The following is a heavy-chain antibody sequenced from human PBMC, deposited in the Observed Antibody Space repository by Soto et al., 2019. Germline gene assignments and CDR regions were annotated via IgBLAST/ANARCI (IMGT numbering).Heavy chain of an antibody. V-gene: IGHV3-15*01. J-gene: IGHJ3*02. CDR2: IKRKIDGETT. D-gene: IGHD2-2*01. Sequence: EVQLLESGGDLAEPGGSLRLSCAASGFAFTHVWMTWVRQAPGRGLEWVGRIKRKIDGETTNYAAPVKGRFTISRDDSNNPVYLKMNRVKTVDSAVYYCAADRYCSSNTCPGAFDIWGQGTTV. CDR3: AADRYCSSNTCPGAFDI. CDR1: GFAFTHVW.